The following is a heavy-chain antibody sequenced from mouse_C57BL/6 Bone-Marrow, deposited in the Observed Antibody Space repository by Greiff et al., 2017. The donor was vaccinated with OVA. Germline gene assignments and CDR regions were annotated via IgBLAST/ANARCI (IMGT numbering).Heavy chain of an antibody. CDR3: APTGPWFAY. CDR2: IDPGNGDT. J-gene: IGHJ3*01. CDR1: GFNFKNSY. V-gene: IGHV14-3*01. Sequence: EVQLQQSVAELVRPGASVKLSCTASGFNFKNSYMHWVKQRPEQGLEWIGNIDPGNGDTNYAPKFQGKATITADTSSNTAYMQLSSLTSEDTAIYYCAPTGPWFAYWGQGTLVTVSA.